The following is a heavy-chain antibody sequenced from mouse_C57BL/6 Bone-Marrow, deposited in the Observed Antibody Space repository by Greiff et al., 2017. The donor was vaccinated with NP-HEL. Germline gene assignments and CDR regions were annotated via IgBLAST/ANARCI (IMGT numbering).Heavy chain of an antibody. CDR2: IDPENGAT. CDR1: GFNIKDDY. V-gene: IGHV14-4*01. D-gene: IGHD1-1*01. J-gene: IGHJ2*01. Sequence: EVQLQQSGAELVRPGASVKLSCTASGFNIKDDYMHWVKQRPEQGLEWIGWIDPENGATEYASKFQGKATITADTSTNTAYLQLSSLTSEDTAVYYCTTNSSHYGYWGQGTTVTASS. CDR3: TTNSSHYGY.